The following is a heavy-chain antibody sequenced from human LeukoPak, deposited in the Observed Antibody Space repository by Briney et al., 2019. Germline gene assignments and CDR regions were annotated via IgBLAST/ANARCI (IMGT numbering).Heavy chain of an antibody. CDR3: VKGGLRIYNWFDP. Sequence: PGGSLRLSCAASGFTFSSYSMNWVRQAPGKGLEGVSSISSSSYIYYADSGKGRFTISRDNAKNSLYLQMNSLRAEDTAVYYCVKGGLRIYNWFDPWGQGTLVTVSS. V-gene: IGHV3-21*01. CDR1: GFTFSSYS. D-gene: IGHD4-17*01. CDR2: ISSSSYI. J-gene: IGHJ5*02.